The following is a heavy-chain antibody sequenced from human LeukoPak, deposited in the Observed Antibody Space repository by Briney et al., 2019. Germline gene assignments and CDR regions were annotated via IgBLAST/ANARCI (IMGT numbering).Heavy chain of an antibody. Sequence: GGSLRLSCAASGFTFSSYAMSWVRQAPGKGLEWVSAISGSGGSTYYADSVKGRFTISRDNSKNTLYLQMNSLRAEDTAVYYCAKVGGDTIFGVVIITGYYYFDYWGQGTLVTVSS. V-gene: IGHV3-23*01. CDR2: ISGSGGST. CDR1: GFTFSSYA. CDR3: AKVGGDTIFGVVIITGYYYFDY. J-gene: IGHJ4*02. D-gene: IGHD3-3*01.